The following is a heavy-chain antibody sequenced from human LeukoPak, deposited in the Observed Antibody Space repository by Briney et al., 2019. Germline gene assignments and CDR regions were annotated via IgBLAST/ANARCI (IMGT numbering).Heavy chain of an antibody. J-gene: IGHJ4*02. V-gene: IGHV3-30*18. D-gene: IGHD1-1*01. CDR1: GFTFSSYG. CDR2: ISYDGSNK. CDR3: AKGEALRWNDVDY. Sequence: PGGSLRLSCAASGFTFSSYGMHWVRQAPGKGLEWVAVISYDGSNKYYADSVKGRFTISRDNSKNTLYLQMNSLRVEDTAVYYCAKGEALRWNDVDYWGQGTLVTVSS.